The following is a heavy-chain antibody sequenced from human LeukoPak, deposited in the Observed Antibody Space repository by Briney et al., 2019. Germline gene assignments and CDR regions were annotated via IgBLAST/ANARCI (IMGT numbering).Heavy chain of an antibody. Sequence: GGSLRLSCATSGFTFSSYSMNWVRQAPGKGLEWVSSISSSSSYIYYADSVKGRFTISGDNAKNSLYLQMNSLRAEDTAVYYCARSHYYDSSGYYVYYYYGMDVWGQGTTVTVSS. CDR3: ARSHYYDSSGYYVYYYYGMDV. CDR2: ISSSSSYI. CDR1: GFTFSSYS. J-gene: IGHJ6*02. D-gene: IGHD3-22*01. V-gene: IGHV3-21*01.